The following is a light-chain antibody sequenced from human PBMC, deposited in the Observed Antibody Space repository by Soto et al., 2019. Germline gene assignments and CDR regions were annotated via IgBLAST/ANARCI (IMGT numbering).Light chain of an antibody. Sequence: QSVLTQPPSVSGAPGHRVTISCTGSSSNIGAYDVHWYQQLPGTAPKLLISGNNNRPSGVPDRFSGSKSGSSASLAITGLQAEDEADYYCQSHDSSLSGSKVVFGGGTKLTVL. V-gene: IGLV1-40*01. J-gene: IGLJ2*01. CDR1: SSNIGAYD. CDR2: GNN. CDR3: QSHDSSLSGSKVV.